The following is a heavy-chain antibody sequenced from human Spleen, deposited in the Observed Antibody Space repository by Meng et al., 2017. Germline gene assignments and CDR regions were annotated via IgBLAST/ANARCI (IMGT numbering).Heavy chain of an antibody. D-gene: IGHD5-18*01. V-gene: IGHV3-23*01. CDR2: ISGSGGSK. Sequence: GSLRLSCAVSGYSISSGYYWGWIRQAPGKGLEWVSVISGSGGSKYYADSVKGRFTISRDNSKNTMHLQMNSLSAEDRAVYYCAKSPDMELWLRGALDSWGPGTLVTVSS. J-gene: IGHJ4*02. CDR1: GYSISSGYY. CDR3: AKSPDMELWLRGALDS.